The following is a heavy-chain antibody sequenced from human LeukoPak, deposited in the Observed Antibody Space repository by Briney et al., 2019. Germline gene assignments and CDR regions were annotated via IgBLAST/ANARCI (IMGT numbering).Heavy chain of an antibody. J-gene: IGHJ3*02. CDR3: ASGSRGRDDAFDI. CDR1: GASISSYY. Sequence: SETLSLACSVSGASISSYYWTWIRQPPGKGLEWIGYIFYSGSTNYNPSLKSRVTMSVDTSKNQFSLKLSSVTAADTAVYYCASGSRGRDDAFDIWGQGTMVTVSS. V-gene: IGHV4-59*12. CDR2: IFYSGST. D-gene: IGHD1-26*01.